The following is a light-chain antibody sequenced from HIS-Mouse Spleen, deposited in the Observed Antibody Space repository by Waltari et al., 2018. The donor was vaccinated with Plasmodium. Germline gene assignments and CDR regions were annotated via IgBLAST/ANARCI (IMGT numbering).Light chain of an antibody. CDR3: YSTDSSGNHRV. CDR1: ALPKKY. J-gene: IGLJ3*02. V-gene: IGLV3-10*01. Sequence: SYELTQPPSVSVSPGQTARNTCSGDALPKKYAYWYQQKSGQAPWLVIYEDSNRPPGIPERFSGSSSGTMATLTISGAQVEDEADYYCYSTDSSGNHRVFGGGTKLTVL. CDR2: EDS.